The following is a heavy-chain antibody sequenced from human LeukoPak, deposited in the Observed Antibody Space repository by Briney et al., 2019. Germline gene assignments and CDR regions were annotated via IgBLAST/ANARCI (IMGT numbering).Heavy chain of an antibody. V-gene: IGHV4-34*01. J-gene: IGHJ6*02. CDR3: ARHLRLFVNYYYGMDV. D-gene: IGHD3-22*01. Sequence: SETLSLTCAVYGGSFSGYYWSWIRQPPGKGLEWIGEINHSGSTNYNPSLKSRVTISVDTSKNQFSLKLSSVTAADTAVYYCARHLRLFVNYYYGMDVWGQGTTVTVSS. CDR2: INHSGST. CDR1: GGSFSGYY.